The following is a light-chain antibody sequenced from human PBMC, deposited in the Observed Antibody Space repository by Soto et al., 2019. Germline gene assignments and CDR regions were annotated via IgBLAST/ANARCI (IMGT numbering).Light chain of an antibody. CDR2: GAS. Sequence: IGRTQSRATLAESLWKGASVLCGASQSVSSNLAWYQQKPGQAPRLLIYGASTRATGIPARFSGSGSGTEFTLTISCLQPEDFATYYCQHYNVYPNTFGERTRPDI. CDR1: QSVSSN. CDR3: QHYNVYPNT. J-gene: IGKJ5*01. V-gene: IGKV3-15*01.